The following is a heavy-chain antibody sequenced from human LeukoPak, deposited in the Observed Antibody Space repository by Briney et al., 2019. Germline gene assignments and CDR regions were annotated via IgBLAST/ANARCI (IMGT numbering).Heavy chain of an antibody. CDR3: ARDSTLIVGDTVDAFDI. J-gene: IGHJ3*02. Sequence: GGSLRLSCAASGFTFSSYEMNWVRQAPGKGLEWVSYISSSGSTIYYADSVKGRFTISRDNAKNSLYLQMNSLRAEDTAVYYCARDSTLIVGDTVDAFDIWGQGTMVTVSS. CDR1: GFTFSSYE. V-gene: IGHV3-48*03. CDR2: ISSSGSTI. D-gene: IGHD1-26*01.